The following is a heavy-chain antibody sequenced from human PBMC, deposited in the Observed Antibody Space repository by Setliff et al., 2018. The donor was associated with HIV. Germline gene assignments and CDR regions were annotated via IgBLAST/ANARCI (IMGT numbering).Heavy chain of an antibody. V-gene: IGHV1-69*05. CDR3: ARELGTGWYDP. CDR2: IVPAFGTS. D-gene: IGHD2-21*02. CDR1: GGTFNNHA. J-gene: IGHJ5*02. Sequence: SVKVSCKTSGGTFNNHAITWVRQAPGQGLEWVGGIVPAFGTSDSSPRFQGRVTITTDFSANSAYMEMTSLTSDDTAVYYCARELGTGWYDPWGQGTLVTVSS.